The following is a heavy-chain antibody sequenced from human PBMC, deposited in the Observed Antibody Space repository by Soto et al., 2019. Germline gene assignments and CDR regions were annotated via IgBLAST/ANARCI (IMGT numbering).Heavy chain of an antibody. Sequence: ASVNGACKTSGYTLTGDGGGWGRQAPGQGLEWMGWSSTSIIDTRFAQKFQGRVTMTTDTSTSTAYMELRSLGSDDTAVYYCARDWRCSGGTCSDTFDIWGQGTMVTVSS. CDR2: SSTSIIDT. CDR3: ARDWRCSGGTCSDTFDI. D-gene: IGHD2-15*01. CDR1: GYTLTGDG. V-gene: IGHV1-18*01. J-gene: IGHJ3*02.